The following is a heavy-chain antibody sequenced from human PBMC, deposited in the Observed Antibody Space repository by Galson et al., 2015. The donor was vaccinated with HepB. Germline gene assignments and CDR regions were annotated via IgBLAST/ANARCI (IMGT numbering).Heavy chain of an antibody. D-gene: IGHD6-13*01. CDR3: ARDKSSSWYLGNYKDV. CDR1: GFTFSSYG. Sequence: SLRLSCAASGFTFSSYGMHWVRQAPGKGLEWVAVIWYDGSNKYYADSVKGRFTISRDNSKNTLYLQMNSLRAEDTAVYYCARDKSSSWYLGNYKDVWGKGTTVTVSS. CDR2: IWYDGSNK. V-gene: IGHV3-33*01. J-gene: IGHJ6*03.